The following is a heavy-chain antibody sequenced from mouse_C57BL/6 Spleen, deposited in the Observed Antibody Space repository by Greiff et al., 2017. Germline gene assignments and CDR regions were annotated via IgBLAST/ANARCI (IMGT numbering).Heavy chain of an antibody. Sequence: QVQLQQPGAELVKPGASVKLSCKASGYTFTSYWMHWVKQRPGQGLEWIGMIHPNSGSTNYNEKFKSKATLTVDKSSSTAYMQLSSLTSEDSAVYYCARRESNSAWFAYWGQGTLVTDSA. J-gene: IGHJ3*01. V-gene: IGHV1-64*01. CDR1: GYTFTSYW. CDR3: ARRESNSAWFAY. D-gene: IGHD2-5*01. CDR2: IHPNSGST.